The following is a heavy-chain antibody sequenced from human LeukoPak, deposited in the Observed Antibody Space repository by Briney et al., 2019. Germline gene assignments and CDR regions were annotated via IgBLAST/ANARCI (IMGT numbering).Heavy chain of an antibody. CDR2: ISSSGSTI. CDR3: ARGGSSGEVSYYYYMDV. D-gene: IGHD6-6*01. J-gene: IGHJ6*03. V-gene: IGHV3-11*01. Sequence: GGSLRLCCAASGFTFSYYYMSWIRQAPGKGLEWVSYISSSGSTIYYADSVKGRFTISRDNAKNSLYLQMNSLRAEDTAVYYCARGGSSGEVSYYYYMDVWGKGTTVTVSS. CDR1: GFTFSYYY.